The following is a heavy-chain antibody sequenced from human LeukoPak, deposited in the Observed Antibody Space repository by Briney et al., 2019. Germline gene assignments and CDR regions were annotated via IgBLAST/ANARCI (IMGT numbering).Heavy chain of an antibody. CDR2: INHSGST. V-gene: IGHV4-34*01. CDR3: ARHGNSEAFDI. D-gene: IGHD1/OR15-1a*01. Sequence: SETLSLTCAVYGGSFSGYYWSWIRQPPGKGLEWIGEINHSGSTNYNPSLKSRVTISVDTSKNQFSLKLSSVTAADTAVYYCARHGNSEAFDIWGQGTMVTVSS. J-gene: IGHJ3*02. CDR1: GGSFSGYY.